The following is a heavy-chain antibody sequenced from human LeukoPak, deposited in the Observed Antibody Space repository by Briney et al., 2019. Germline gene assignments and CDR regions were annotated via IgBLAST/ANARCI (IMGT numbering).Heavy chain of an antibody. CDR1: GYLGNHD. D-gene: IGHD2/OR15-2a*01. V-gene: IGHV1-8*02. Sequence: ASVKVSCKASGYLGNHDINWVRQSTGQGREWMGWMNPNSGNTGYAQKFQGRVTLTRDTSTSTAYMELSSLRPEDTAVYFCARNFYGDGFDIWGQGTKVTVS. CDR3: ARNFYGDGFDI. J-gene: IGHJ3*02. CDR2: MNPNSGNT.